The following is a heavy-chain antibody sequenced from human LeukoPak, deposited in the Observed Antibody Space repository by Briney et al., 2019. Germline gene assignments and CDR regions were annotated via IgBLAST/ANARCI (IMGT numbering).Heavy chain of an antibody. CDR3: ARVDSSYEGNWFDP. J-gene: IGHJ5*02. CDR2: ISAYNGNT. Sequence: ASVKVSRNASGYTFTSYGISWVRQAPGQGLEGMGWISAYNGNTNYAQKLQGRVTMTTDTSTSTAYMELRSLRSDATAVYYCARVDSSYEGNWFDPWGQGTLVTVSS. V-gene: IGHV1-18*01. D-gene: IGHD5-12*01. CDR1: GYTFTSYG.